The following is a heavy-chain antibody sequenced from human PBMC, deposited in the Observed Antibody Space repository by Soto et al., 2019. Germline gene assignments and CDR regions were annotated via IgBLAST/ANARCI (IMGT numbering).Heavy chain of an antibody. J-gene: IGHJ4*02. D-gene: IGHD6-13*01. CDR2: ISHDGAFK. V-gene: IGHV3-30*18. CDR3: AKDYGPKAPYPYSNTHTDF. Sequence: QRHLVESGGGVVQPGRSLRLSCAASGFTFSSYGMHWIRQAPGKGLEWVAVISHDGAFKDYADSVKGRFTISRVNSENTLFLEMNSLGPSDTAVYYCAKDYGPKAPYPYSNTHTDFWGQGTRVTVSS. CDR1: GFTFSSYG.